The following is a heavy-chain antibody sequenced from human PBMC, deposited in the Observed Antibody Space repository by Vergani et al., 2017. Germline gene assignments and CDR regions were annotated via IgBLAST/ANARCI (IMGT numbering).Heavy chain of an antibody. V-gene: IGHV4-59*11. CDR2: IHYSENT. D-gene: IGHD6-19*01. CDR1: FDSIRNLY. CDR3: ASDTHSGQRADR. J-gene: IGHJ5*02. Sequence: QVQLQESGPGLVKSSETLCLTCSVSFDSIRNLYCNWIRQPPAKGLEWIGSIHYSENTNYNPSLKTRVNISVDPSKNQFSLTLTSVTAADTAVYYCASDTHSGQRADRWGQGILVTVTS.